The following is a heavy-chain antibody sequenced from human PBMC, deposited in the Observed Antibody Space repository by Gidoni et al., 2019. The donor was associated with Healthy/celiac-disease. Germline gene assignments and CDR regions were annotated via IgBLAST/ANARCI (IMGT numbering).Heavy chain of an antibody. CDR2: IYYSGST. Sequence: QVQLQESGPGLVKPSETLSLTCTVSGGSISSYYWSWIRQPPGKGLEWIGYIYYSGSTNYNPSLKSRVTISVDTSKNQFSLKLSSVTAADTAVYYCASHDYGDFFQHWGQGTLVTVSS. V-gene: IGHV4-59*01. D-gene: IGHD4-17*01. CDR3: ASHDYGDFFQH. J-gene: IGHJ1*01. CDR1: GGSISSYY.